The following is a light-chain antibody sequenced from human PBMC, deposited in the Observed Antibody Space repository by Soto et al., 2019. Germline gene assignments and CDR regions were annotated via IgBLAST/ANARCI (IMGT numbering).Light chain of an antibody. J-gene: IGLJ1*01. CDR3: SSYTSSNTLA. V-gene: IGLV2-14*01. CDR1: SSDVGGYNY. CDR2: EVS. Sequence: QSALTQPASVSGSPGQSITISCTGTSSDVGGYNYVSWYQQEPGKAPKLMIYEVSNRPSGVSDRFSGSKSGNTASLTISGLQAEDEADYYCSSYTSSNTLAFGTGTKVTVL.